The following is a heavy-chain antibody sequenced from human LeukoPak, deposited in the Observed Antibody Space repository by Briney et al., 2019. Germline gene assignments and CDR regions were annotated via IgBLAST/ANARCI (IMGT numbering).Heavy chain of an antibody. CDR2: IYHSGST. D-gene: IGHD2-21*01. Sequence: SETLSLTCAVSGGSISSSNWWSWVRQPPGKGLEWIGEIYHSGSTNYNPSLKSRVTISVDKSKNQFSLKLSSVTAADTAVYYCARDAIYSGHRNAFDIWGQGTTVTVSS. V-gene: IGHV4-4*02. J-gene: IGHJ3*02. CDR1: GGSISSSNW. CDR3: ARDAIYSGHRNAFDI.